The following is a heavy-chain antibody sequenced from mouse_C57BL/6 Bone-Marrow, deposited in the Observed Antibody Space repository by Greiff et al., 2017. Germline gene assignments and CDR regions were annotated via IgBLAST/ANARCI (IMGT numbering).Heavy chain of an antibody. V-gene: IGHV1-61*01. CDR2: IYPSDSET. Sequence: VQLKQPGAELVRPGSSVKLSCKASGYTFTSYWMDWVKQRPGQGLEWIGNIYPSDSETHYNQKFKDKATLTVDKSSSTAYMQLSSLTSEDSAVYYCARRVYYYGSSPYYYAMDYWGQGTSVTVSS. J-gene: IGHJ4*01. D-gene: IGHD1-1*01. CDR1: GYTFTSYW. CDR3: ARRVYYYGSSPYYYAMDY.